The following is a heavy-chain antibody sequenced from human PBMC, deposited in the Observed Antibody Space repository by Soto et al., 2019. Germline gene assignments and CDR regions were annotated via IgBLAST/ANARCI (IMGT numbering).Heavy chain of an antibody. D-gene: IGHD3-16*01. CDR1: GYTLTELS. CDR2: FDPEDGET. V-gene: IGHV1-24*01. CDR3: ISTLGARFDY. J-gene: IGHJ4*02. Sequence: ASVKVSCKVSGYTLTELSMHWVRQAPGKGLEWMGGFDPEDGETIYAQKFQGRVTMTSDTSTGTVYMEVSSLRSEDTAVYYCISTLGARFDYWGQGTLVTVSS.